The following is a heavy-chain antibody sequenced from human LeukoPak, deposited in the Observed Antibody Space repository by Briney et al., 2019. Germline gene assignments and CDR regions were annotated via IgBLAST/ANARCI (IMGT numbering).Heavy chain of an antibody. J-gene: IGHJ3*02. CDR1: GFTFSSYS. CDR2: ISTSSIYI. Sequence: GGSLRLSCAASGFTFSSYSMNWVRQAPGKGLEWVSSISTSSIYIYYPDSLRGRFTISRDNAKNSLYLQMNSLRAEDTAVYYCARAREWLSDAFDIWGQGTMVTVSS. CDR3: ARAREWLSDAFDI. V-gene: IGHV3-21*01. D-gene: IGHD3-3*01.